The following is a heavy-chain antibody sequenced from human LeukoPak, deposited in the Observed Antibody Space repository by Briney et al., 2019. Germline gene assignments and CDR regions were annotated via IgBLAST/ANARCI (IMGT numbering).Heavy chain of an antibody. CDR2: ISHRGST. CDR3: ARSFDFWSGYYVGAFYI. J-gene: IGHJ3*02. CDR1: GGSISSSSYY. Sequence: PSETLSLTCTVSGGSISSSSYYWGWIRQSPGKGLEWIGSISHRGSTHYNPSLKSRVTISKDTSKNQFSLTLSPVTAADTAVYYCARSFDFWSGYYVGAFYIWGQGTMVTVSS. V-gene: IGHV4-39*07. D-gene: IGHD3-3*01.